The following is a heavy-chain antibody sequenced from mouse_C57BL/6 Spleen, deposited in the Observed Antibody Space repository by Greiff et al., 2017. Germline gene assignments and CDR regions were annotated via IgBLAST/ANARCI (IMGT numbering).Heavy chain of an antibody. Sequence: EVQLQQSGPELVKPGASVKMSCKASGYTFTDYNMHWVKQSHGKSLEWIGYINPNNGGTSYNQKFKGKATLTVYKTSSTAYMELRSLTSENSAVFYCARREGIYSYTSLDYWGQGTTLTVSS. CDR2: INPNNGGT. CDR3: ARREGIYSYTSLDY. V-gene: IGHV1-22*01. D-gene: IGHD2-12*01. J-gene: IGHJ2*01. CDR1: GYTFTDYN.